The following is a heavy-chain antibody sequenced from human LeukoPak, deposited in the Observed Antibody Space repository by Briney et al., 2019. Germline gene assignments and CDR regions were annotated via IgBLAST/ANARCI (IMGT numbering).Heavy chain of an antibody. V-gene: IGHV3-21*01. J-gene: IGHJ4*02. CDR1: GFTFSDYN. CDR3: ARDPDYYGSGGYFDY. D-gene: IGHD3-10*01. Sequence: GGSLRLSCAASGFTFSDYNMNWVRQAPGKGLEWVSSISSSSSYIYYADSVKGRFTISRDNAKNSLYLQMNSLRAEDTAVYYCARDPDYYGSGGYFDYWGQGTLVTVSA. CDR2: ISSSSSYI.